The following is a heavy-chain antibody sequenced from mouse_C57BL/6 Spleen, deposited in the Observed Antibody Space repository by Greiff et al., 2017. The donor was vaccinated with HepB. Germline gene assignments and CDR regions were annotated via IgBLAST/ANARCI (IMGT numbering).Heavy chain of an antibody. V-gene: IGHV5-16*01. D-gene: IGHD1-1*01. J-gene: IGHJ4*01. CDR1: GFTFSDYY. CDR2: INYDGSST. Sequence: EVKVEESEGGLVQPGSSMKLSCTASGFTFSDYYMAWVRQVPEKGLEWVANINYDGSSTYYLDSLKSRFIISRDNAKNILYLQMSSLKSEDTATYYCARETTVPYYAMDYWGQGTSVTVSS. CDR3: ARETTVPYYAMDY.